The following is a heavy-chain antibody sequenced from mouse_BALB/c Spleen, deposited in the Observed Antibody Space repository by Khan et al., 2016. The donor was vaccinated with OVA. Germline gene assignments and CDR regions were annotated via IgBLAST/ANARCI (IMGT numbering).Heavy chain of an antibody. V-gene: IGHV3-1*02. J-gene: IGHJ2*01. Sequence: EVQLQESGPGLVKPSQSLSLTCTVTGYSITSGYGWNWIRQFPGNKLEWMGYIRYSGSTNYNPSLQSRISITRDTSTNQFFLQLNSVTTEDTATYYYASTARIKYWGQGTTLTVSS. CDR1: GYSITSGYG. D-gene: IGHD1-2*01. CDR3: ASTARIKY. CDR2: IRYSGST.